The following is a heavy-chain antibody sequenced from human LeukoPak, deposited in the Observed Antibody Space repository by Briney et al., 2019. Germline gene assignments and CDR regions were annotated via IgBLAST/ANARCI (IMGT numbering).Heavy chain of an antibody. CDR3: ARAYIAAGWFDP. CDR2: INHSGST. V-gene: IGHV4-34*01. CDR1: GGSFSGYY. Sequence: SETLSLTCAVYGGSFSGYYWSWIRQPPGKGLERIGEINHSGSTNYNPSLKSRVTISVDTSMNQFSLKLSSVTAADTAVYYCARAYIAAGWFDPWGQGTLVTVSS. D-gene: IGHD6-13*01. J-gene: IGHJ5*02.